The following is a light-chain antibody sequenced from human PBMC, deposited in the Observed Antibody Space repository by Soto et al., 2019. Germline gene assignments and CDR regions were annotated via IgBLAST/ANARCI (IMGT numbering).Light chain of an antibody. J-gene: IGLJ1*01. CDR2: EGG. Sequence: QSVLTQPASVSGSPGQSITISCTGTSSDVGNYNLVSWYQQYPGKAPKLMIYEGGKRPSGVSNRFSGSKSGNTASLTISGLQAEDEADYYCSSYTISSTYVFGSGTKVTVL. CDR1: SSDVGNYNL. CDR3: SSYTISSTYV. V-gene: IGLV2-14*02.